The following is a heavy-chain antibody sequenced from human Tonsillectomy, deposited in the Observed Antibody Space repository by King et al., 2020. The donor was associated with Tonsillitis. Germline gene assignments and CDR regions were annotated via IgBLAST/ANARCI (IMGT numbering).Heavy chain of an antibody. CDR2: INPSGGST. CDR3: ARVQGGSWTQYYFDY. V-gene: IGHV1-46*01. Sequence: VQLVESGAEVKKPGASVKVSCKASGYTFTSYYMHWVRQAPGQGLEWMGIINPSGGSTSYAQKFQGRVTMTRDTSTSTVYMELSSLRSEDTAVYYCARVQGGSWTQYYFDYWGQGTLVTVSS. D-gene: IGHD3-10*01. CDR1: GYTFTSYY. J-gene: IGHJ4*02.